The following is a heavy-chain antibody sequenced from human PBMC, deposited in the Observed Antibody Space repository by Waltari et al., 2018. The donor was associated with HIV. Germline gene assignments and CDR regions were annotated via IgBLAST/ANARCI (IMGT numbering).Heavy chain of an antibody. CDR3: AREAHCSGGTCYRPY. CDR1: GGSISSHY. Sequence: GPGLVKPSETLSLTCTVSGGSISSHYWSWIRQSPGRGLEWIGYIYNNGDTNYSPSFRSRVTISLDTSKSQFFLKLRSVTAADTAVYYCAREAHCSGGTCYRPYWGQGALVTVSS. D-gene: IGHD2-15*01. V-gene: IGHV4-59*11. J-gene: IGHJ4*02. CDR2: IYNNGDT.